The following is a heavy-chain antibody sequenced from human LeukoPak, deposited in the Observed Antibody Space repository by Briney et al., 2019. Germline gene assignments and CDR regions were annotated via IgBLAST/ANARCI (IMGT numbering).Heavy chain of an antibody. CDR1: GFTFNSYA. Sequence: GSLRLSCAASGFTFNSYAVHWVRQAPGKGLEWVAVISYDGSISFYAASVKGRFTISRDNSKNTLYLQMNSLRAEDTAVYYCAKDMTPYCSSTSCHDHYYYYGMDVWGQGTTVTVSS. J-gene: IGHJ6*02. CDR3: AKDMTPYCSSTSCHDHYYYYGMDV. D-gene: IGHD2-2*01. V-gene: IGHV3-30-3*01. CDR2: ISYDGSIS.